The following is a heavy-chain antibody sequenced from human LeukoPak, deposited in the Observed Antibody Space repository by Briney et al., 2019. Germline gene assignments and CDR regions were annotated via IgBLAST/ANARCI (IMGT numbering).Heavy chain of an antibody. CDR2: IFGSGDTT. V-gene: IGHV3-23*01. CDR1: GFTISSYG. Sequence: PGASLRLSCAASGFTISSYGMNWVRQAPRKGLEWVSVIFGSGDTTNYADSVKGRFTISRDRSKNTLYLEMHSLRADDTAVYYCAKDQKSDSGYDIDYWGQGTLVIVSS. CDR3: AKDQKSDSGYDIDY. J-gene: IGHJ4*02. D-gene: IGHD5-12*01.